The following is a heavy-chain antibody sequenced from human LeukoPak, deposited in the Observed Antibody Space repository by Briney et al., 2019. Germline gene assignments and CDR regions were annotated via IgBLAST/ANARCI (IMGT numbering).Heavy chain of an antibody. CDR1: GFTFSSYA. J-gene: IGHJ3*02. CDR3: GKDPNGDYVGAFDM. V-gene: IGHV3-23*01. D-gene: IGHD4-17*01. CDR2: ISGSGGST. Sequence: GGSLRLSCAASGFTFSSYAMSWVRQAPGKGLEWVSAISGSGGSTHYADSVKGRFTISRDNSKNTLYLQMNSLRAEDTAVYYCGKDPNGDYVGAFDMWGQGTMVTVSS.